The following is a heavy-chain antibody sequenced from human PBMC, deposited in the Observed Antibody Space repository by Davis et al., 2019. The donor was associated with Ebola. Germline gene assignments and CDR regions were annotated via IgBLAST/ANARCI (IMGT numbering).Heavy chain of an antibody. CDR3: ARGRFCKNATCLPYNWFDP. CDR2: ISYDGSQK. V-gene: IGHV3-30*03. J-gene: IGHJ5*02. CDR1: GFTFSTYG. Sequence: PGGSLRLSCAASGFTFSTYGMHWVRQAPGKGLEWVAVISYDGSQKYYTGSVKGRFTISRDNSKNTLFLQMNSLRAEDTAVYYCARGRFCKNATCLPYNWFDPWGQGSLVTVSS. D-gene: IGHD2-2*01.